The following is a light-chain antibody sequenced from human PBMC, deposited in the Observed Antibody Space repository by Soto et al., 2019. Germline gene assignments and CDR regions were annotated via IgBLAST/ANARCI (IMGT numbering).Light chain of an antibody. CDR2: VDS. CDR3: QVWDTISDHYV. Sequence: LTPPPSVSVAPGQTARITCGGNNIESKSVHWYQQRPGQAPVLVIYVDSDRPSGIPDRFSASTSGNTAALTISRVEAGDEADYYCQVWDTISDHYVFGSGTKVT. CDR1: NIESKS. J-gene: IGLJ1*01. V-gene: IGLV3-21*02.